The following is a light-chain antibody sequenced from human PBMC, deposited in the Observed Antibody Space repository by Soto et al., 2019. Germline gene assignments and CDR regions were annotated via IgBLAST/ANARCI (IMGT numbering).Light chain of an antibody. CDR2: TAS. J-gene: IGKJ5*01. Sequence: QMTQSPSSLSAFVGDNVPITCRASQTIRKYLNWYQQKPPKAPKLLIYTASRLHSGVPSRFSGSGSETDFTLTINNLQPEDFATYYCQQSYITPPITFGQGTRLEIK. CDR3: QQSYITPPIT. V-gene: IGKV1-39*01. CDR1: QTIRKY.